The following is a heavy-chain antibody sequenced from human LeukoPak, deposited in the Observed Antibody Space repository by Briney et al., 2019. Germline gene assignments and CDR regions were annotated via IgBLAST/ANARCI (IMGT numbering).Heavy chain of an antibody. CDR3: ARDFSGPLWFGELSPDY. CDR2: ISSSGTTI. V-gene: IGHV3-48*03. D-gene: IGHD3-10*01. CDR1: GFTFSSYE. Sequence: GGSLRLSCAASGFTFSSYEMNWVRQAPGKGLEWVSYISSSGTTIYYADSVKGRFTISRDNAKNSLYLQMNSLRAEDTAVYYCARDFSGPLWFGELSPDYWGQGTLVTVSS. J-gene: IGHJ4*02.